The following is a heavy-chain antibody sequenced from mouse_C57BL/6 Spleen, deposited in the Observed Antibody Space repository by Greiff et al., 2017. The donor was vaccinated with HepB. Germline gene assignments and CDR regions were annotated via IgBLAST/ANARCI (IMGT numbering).Heavy chain of an antibody. J-gene: IGHJ2*01. CDR1: GYTFTDYN. D-gene: IGHD2-1*01. CDR3: ARERYGNLHFDY. V-gene: IGHV1-18*01. Sequence: EVQLQQSGPELVKPGASVKIPCKASGYTFTDYNMDWVKQSHGKSLEWIGDINPNNGGTIYNQKFKGKATLTVDKSSSTAYMELRSLTSEDTAVYYCARERYGNLHFDYWGQGTTLTVSS. CDR2: INPNNGGT.